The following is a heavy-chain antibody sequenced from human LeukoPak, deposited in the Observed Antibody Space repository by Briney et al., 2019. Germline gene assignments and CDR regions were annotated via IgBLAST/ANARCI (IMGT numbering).Heavy chain of an antibody. V-gene: IGHV1-58*02. CDR2: IVVGSGNT. J-gene: IGHJ4*02. CDR1: GFTFTSSA. Sequence: SVKVSCKASGFTFTSSAMQWVRQARGQRLEWIGWIVVGSGNTNYAQKFQERVTITRDMSTSTAYMELSSLRSEDTAVYYCAAEVEMATISGSHWGQGTLVTVSS. D-gene: IGHD5-24*01. CDR3: AAEVEMATISGSH.